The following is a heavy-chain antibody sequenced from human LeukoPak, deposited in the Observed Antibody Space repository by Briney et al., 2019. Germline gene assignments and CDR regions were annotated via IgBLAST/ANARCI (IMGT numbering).Heavy chain of an antibody. CDR2: IRGSGGST. D-gene: IGHD4-17*01. Sequence: PGGPLRPSCVASEFTFSSYAVSWVRQAPGKGPEWVSTIRGSGGSTYYTDSVNGRFTISRDNSKNTLFLQMNRLRAEDTAVYYCAKTFTVTTNIDYWGQGTLVTVSS. V-gene: IGHV3-23*01. CDR3: AKTFTVTTNIDY. J-gene: IGHJ4*02. CDR1: EFTFSSYA.